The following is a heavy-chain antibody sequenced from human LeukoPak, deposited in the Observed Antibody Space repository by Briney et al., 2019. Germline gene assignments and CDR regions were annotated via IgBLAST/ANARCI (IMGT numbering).Heavy chain of an antibody. V-gene: IGHV4-34*01. CDR1: GGSFSGYY. Sequence: SETLSLTCAVYGGSFSGYYWSWIRQPPGKGLEWIGEINHSGSTNYNPSLKSRVTISVDTSKNQFSLKLSSVTAADTAVYYCARWDQVIDYWGQGTRVTVSS. CDR3: ARWDQVIDY. D-gene: IGHD1-26*01. CDR2: INHSGST. J-gene: IGHJ4*02.